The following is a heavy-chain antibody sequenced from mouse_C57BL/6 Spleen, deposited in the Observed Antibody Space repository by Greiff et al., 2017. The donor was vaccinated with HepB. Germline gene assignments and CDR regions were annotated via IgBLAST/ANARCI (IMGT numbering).Heavy chain of an antibody. Sequence: QVQLQQSGPGLVAPSQSLSITCTVSGFSFTSYGVHWVRQPPGKGLEWLVVIWSDGSTTYNSALKSRLSISKDNSKSQVFLKMNSLQTDDTAMYYCARHSPDGSLDAMDYWGQGTSVTVSS. D-gene: IGHD2-3*01. V-gene: IGHV2-6-1*01. CDR2: IWSDGST. CDR3: ARHSPDGSLDAMDY. CDR1: GFSFTSYG. J-gene: IGHJ4*01.